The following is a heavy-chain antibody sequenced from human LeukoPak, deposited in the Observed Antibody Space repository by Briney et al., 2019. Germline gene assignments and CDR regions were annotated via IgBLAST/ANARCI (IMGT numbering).Heavy chain of an antibody. V-gene: IGHV3-23*01. J-gene: IGHJ4*02. CDR2: LTNSGGTT. CDR1: GFTLSSYV. CDR3: ANRRNYASDY. D-gene: IGHD1-14*01. Sequence: GGSLRLSCSASGFTLSSYVMSWVRQAPGKGLEWVSTLTNSGGTTYYADSVKGRFAISRDNSKNALYLQMNSLRDEDTAIYYCANRRNYASDYWGQGTLVTVSS.